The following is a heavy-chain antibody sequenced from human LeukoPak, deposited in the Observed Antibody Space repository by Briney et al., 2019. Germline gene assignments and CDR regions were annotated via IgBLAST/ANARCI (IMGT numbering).Heavy chain of an antibody. Sequence: PGVSLRLSCAASGFTLRSNYMSWVRQAPGKGLEWVSVIYSGGSTYYADSVKGRFTISRDNSKNTLYLQMNSLRAEDTAVYYCARAVDYGDFYPSPFDYWGQGTLVTVSS. CDR1: GFTLRSNY. V-gene: IGHV3-66*01. D-gene: IGHD4-17*01. CDR2: IYSGGST. CDR3: ARAVDYGDFYPSPFDY. J-gene: IGHJ4*02.